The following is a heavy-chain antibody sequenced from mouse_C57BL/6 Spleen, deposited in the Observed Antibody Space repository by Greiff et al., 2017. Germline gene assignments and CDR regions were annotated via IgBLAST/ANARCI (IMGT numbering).Heavy chain of an antibody. CDR2: IYPGSGNT. J-gene: IGHJ3*01. CDR1: GYTFTDYY. Sequence: VQLQQSGAELVRPGASVKLSCKASGYTFTDYYINWVKQRPGQGLEWIARIYPGSGNTYYNEKFKGKATLTAEKSSSTAYMQLSSLTSEDSAVYFCARDLGFAYWGQGTLVTVSA. CDR3: ARDLGFAY. V-gene: IGHV1-76*01.